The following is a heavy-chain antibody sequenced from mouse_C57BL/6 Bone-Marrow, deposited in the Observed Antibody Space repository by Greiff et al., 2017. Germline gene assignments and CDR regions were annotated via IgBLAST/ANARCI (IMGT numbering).Heavy chain of an antibody. CDR1: GFTFSSYG. CDR3: ARPRYDRGAWFAY. V-gene: IGHV5-6*01. CDR2: ISSGGSYT. J-gene: IGHJ3*01. Sequence: EVQGVESGGDLVKPGGSLKLSCAASGFTFSSYGMSWVRQTPDKRLEWVATISSGGSYTYYPDSVKGRFTISRDNAKNTLYLQMSSLKSEDTAMYYCARPRYDRGAWFAYWGQGTLVTVSA. D-gene: IGHD2-12*01.